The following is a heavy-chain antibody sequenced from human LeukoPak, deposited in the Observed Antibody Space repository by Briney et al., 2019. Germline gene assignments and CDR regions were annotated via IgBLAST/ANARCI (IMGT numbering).Heavy chain of an antibody. D-gene: IGHD3-22*01. Sequence: ASVKVSCKASGYTFTRHGINWVRQAPGQGLEWMGWISAYNGNTNYAQKLQGRGTMTTDTSTSTAYMELRSLRSDDTAVYYCARGPGGRSGYHPLEDYYYYFYMDVWGKGTTVTDSS. CDR2: ISAYNGNT. V-gene: IGHV1-18*01. J-gene: IGHJ6*03. CDR3: ARGPGGRSGYHPLEDYYYYFYMDV. CDR1: GYTFTRHG.